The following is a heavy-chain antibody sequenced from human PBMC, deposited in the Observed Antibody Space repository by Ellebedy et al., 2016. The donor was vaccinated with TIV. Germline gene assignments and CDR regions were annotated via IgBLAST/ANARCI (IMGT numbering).Heavy chain of an antibody. Sequence: GESLKISCAASGFTFSSYAMSWVRQAPGKGLEWVSTISGSGDNTYYADSVKGRFTISRDNAKNSLYLQMNSLRAEDTAVYYCARGMRLMSYYNGMDVWGQGTTVTVSS. CDR3: ARGMRLMSYYNGMDV. CDR1: GFTFSSYA. J-gene: IGHJ6*02. D-gene: IGHD6-13*01. V-gene: IGHV3-23*01. CDR2: ISGSGDNT.